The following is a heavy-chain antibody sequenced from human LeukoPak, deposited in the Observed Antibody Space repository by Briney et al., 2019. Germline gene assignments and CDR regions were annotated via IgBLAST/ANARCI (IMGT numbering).Heavy chain of an antibody. D-gene: IGHD3-10*01. Sequence: PGGSLRLSCAASGFTFSSYAMHWVRQAPGKGLEYVSAISSNGGSTYYANSVKGRFTISRDNSKNTLYLQMGSLRAEDTAVYYCARGSYHAYYLDYWGQGSLVTVSS. CDR2: ISSNGGST. CDR1: GFTFSSYA. CDR3: ARGSYHAYYLDY. V-gene: IGHV3-64*01. J-gene: IGHJ4*02.